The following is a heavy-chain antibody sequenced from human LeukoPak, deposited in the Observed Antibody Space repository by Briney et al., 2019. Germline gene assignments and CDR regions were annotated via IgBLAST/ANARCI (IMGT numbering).Heavy chain of an antibody. V-gene: IGHV3-23*01. D-gene: IGHD3-10*02. CDR2: ISGSGGST. CDR3: AELGITMIGGV. J-gene: IGHJ6*04. CDR1: GLTFSSYA. Sequence: GGCLRLSCAVYGLTFSSYAMGWVRQAPGKGLEWVSAISGSGGSTYYADSVKGRFTISRDNAKNSLYLQMNSLRAEDTAVYYCAELGITMIGGVWGKGTTVTISS.